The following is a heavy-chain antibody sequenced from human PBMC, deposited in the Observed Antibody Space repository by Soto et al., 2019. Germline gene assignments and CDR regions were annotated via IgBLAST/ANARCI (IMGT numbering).Heavy chain of an antibody. V-gene: IGHV4-31*03. Sequence: PSETLSLSCTVSGGSITSGGHYWGSIRQYPXKGMEWIGHIYESGNMYFYNPSLRSRGTISADTSRNQFSLSLSSLTTADTDDYYGAKGDQRGYFTVLTDYWGQGTLVTVSS. J-gene: IGHJ4*02. D-gene: IGHD6-13*01. CDR2: IYESGNMY. CDR3: AKGDQRGYFTVLTDY. CDR1: GGSITSGGHY.